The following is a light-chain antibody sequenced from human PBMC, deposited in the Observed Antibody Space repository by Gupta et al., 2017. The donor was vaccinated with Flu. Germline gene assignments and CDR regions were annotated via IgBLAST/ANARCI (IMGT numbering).Light chain of an antibody. CDR3: KSFASSIAYL. Sequence: SVTISCTGTSSDVGSYDHVSWYQQYPGKAPKLIIYAVSHRPSGVSNRFSGSTSGTTASLTISGLQAEDEADYYCKSFASSIAYLFGTGTKVTVL. V-gene: IGLV2-14*03. CDR2: AVS. CDR1: SSDVGSYDH. J-gene: IGLJ1*01.